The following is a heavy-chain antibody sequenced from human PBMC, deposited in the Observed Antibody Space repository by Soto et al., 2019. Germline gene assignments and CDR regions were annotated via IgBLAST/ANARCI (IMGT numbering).Heavy chain of an antibody. V-gene: IGHV1-2*02. CDR1: GYTFSGYY. D-gene: IGHD2-2*02. J-gene: IGHJ6*02. CDR2: INPNSGGT. Sequence: EASVKVSCKASGYTFSGYYIHWLRQAPGQGLEWMGWINPNSGGTNYAQKFQGRVTVTRDTPTSTACMELSRLTSDDTAVYYCARSLTEGYCTITGCYTRPLYGMDVWGQGTTVTVSS. CDR3: ARSLTEGYCTITGCYTRPLYGMDV.